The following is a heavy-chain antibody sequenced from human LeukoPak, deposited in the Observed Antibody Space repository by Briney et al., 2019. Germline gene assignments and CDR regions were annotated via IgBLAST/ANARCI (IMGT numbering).Heavy chain of an antibody. V-gene: IGHV3-21*01. CDR1: GFTFSKYG. J-gene: IGHJ4*02. CDR3: ARCTTGRTFGSLREIKRSREIDY. CDR2: ISSSSSNI. Sequence: GGSLRLSCAASGFTFSKYGMHWVRQAPGKGLEWVSSISSSSSNIYYADSVKGRFTISRDNAKNSLYLQMNSLRVEDTAVYYCARCTTGRTFGSLREIKRSREIDYWGQGTLVTVSS. D-gene: IGHD1-1*01.